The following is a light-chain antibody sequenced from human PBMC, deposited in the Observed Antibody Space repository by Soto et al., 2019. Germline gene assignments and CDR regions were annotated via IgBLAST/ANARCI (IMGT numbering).Light chain of an antibody. CDR1: QSVSSSY. J-gene: IGKJ1*01. CDR2: GAS. V-gene: IGKV3-20*01. CDR3: QQYGTSPPT. Sequence: PGEIVTLSCRASQSVSSSYLTWYQQKPGQAPRLLIYGASTRATSIPARFSGSGSGTDFTLTISSLQPEDFAVYYCQQYGTSPPTFGQGTKVDIK.